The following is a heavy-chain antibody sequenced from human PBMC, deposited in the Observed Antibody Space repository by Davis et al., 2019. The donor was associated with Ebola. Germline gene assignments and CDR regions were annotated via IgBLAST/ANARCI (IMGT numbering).Heavy chain of an antibody. CDR3: ARAAGSGYYYYYYMDV. V-gene: IGHV3-21*01. CDR2: ISSSSSYI. D-gene: IGHD3-10*01. CDR1: GFTFSSYS. J-gene: IGHJ6*03. Sequence: GESLKISCAASGFTFSSYSMNWVRQAPGKGLEWVSSISSSSSYIYYADSVKGRFTISRDNAKNSLYLQMNSLRAEDTAVYYCARAAGSGYYYYYYMDVWGKGTTVTVSS.